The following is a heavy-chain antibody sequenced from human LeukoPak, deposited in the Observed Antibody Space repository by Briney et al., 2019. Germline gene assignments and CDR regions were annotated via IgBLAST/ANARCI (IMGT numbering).Heavy chain of an antibody. CDR3: ARDRSSGYDAFDI. J-gene: IGHJ3*02. CDR2: ISSSSSTI. D-gene: IGHD3-22*01. Sequence: GGSLRLSCAASGFTFSSYSMNWVRQAPGKGLEWVSYISSSSSTIYYADSVKGRFTISRDNAKNSLYLQMNSLRAEDTAVYYCARDRSSGYDAFDIWGQGTMVTVSS. CDR1: GFTFSSYS. V-gene: IGHV3-48*04.